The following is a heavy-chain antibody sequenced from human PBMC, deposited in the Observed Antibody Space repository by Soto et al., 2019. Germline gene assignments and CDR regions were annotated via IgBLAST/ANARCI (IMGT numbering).Heavy chain of an antibody. CDR2: IYYSGST. Sequence: QVQLQESGPGLVKPSETLSLTCTVSGGSVSSGSYYWSWIRQPPGKGLEWIGYIYYSGSTNYNPALKSRVTMSVDTSKNQFSLKLSSVTAADTAVYDCASSGYSYGFYFDYWGKGTLVTVSS. CDR1: GGSVSSGSYY. V-gene: IGHV4-61*01. CDR3: ASSGYSYGFYFDY. D-gene: IGHD5-18*01. J-gene: IGHJ4*02.